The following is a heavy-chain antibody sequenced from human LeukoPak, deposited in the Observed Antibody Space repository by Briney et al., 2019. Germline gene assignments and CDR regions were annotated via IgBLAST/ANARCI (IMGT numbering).Heavy chain of an antibody. Sequence: PGGSLRLSCSASGFTFSTYAMHWVRQAPGKGLEYVSAISSNGGRTYYADSVKGRFTISRDNSKNTLYLQMSSLRAEDTAVYFCVKDSSGYNWFDPWGQGTLVTVSS. CDR1: GFTFSTYA. CDR3: VKDSSGYNWFDP. CDR2: ISSNGGRT. D-gene: IGHD6-19*01. J-gene: IGHJ5*02. V-gene: IGHV3-64D*09.